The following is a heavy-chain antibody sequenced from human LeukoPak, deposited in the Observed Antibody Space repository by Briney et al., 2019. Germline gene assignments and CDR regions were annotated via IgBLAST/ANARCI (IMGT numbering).Heavy chain of an antibody. CDR3: ARTAILSSSWYDY. Sequence: EASVKVSCKASGYTFTSYAMHRVRQAPGQRLEWMGWINAGNGNTKYSQKFQGRVTITRDTSASTAYMELSSLRSEDTAVYYCARTAILSSSWYDYWGQGTLVTVSS. CDR2: INAGNGNT. D-gene: IGHD6-13*01. CDR1: GYTFTSYA. V-gene: IGHV1-3*01. J-gene: IGHJ4*02.